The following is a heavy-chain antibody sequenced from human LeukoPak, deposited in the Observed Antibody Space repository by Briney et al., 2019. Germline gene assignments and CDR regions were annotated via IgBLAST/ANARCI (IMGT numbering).Heavy chain of an antibody. CDR3: AKDFPEYSSSSYFDY. CDR1: GFTFSSYA. V-gene: IGHV3-23*01. J-gene: IGHJ4*02. CDR2: ISGSGGST. D-gene: IGHD6-6*01. Sequence: GGSLRLSCAASGFTFSSYAMSWVRQAPGKGLEWVSAISGSGGSTYYADSVKGRFTISRDNSKNTLYLQMNSLGAEDTAVYYCAKDFPEYSSSSYFDYWGQGTLVTVSS.